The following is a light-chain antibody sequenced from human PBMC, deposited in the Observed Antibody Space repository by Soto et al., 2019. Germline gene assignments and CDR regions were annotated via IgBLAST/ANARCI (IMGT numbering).Light chain of an antibody. Sequence: DKQMAQSPSTLSASVGDRVTISCRANQNITQYRSWYQQKPGQAPKLLISEATILEHGVPPRFAASRSCTDFSLTITYLQPDDFATYFCQQYVRPYSFGQGTKVEI. CDR3: QQYVRPYS. CDR1: QNITQY. J-gene: IGKJ2*03. V-gene: IGKV1-5*03. CDR2: EAT.